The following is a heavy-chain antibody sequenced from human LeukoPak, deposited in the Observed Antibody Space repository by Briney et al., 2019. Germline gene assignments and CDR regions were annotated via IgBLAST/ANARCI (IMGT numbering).Heavy chain of an antibody. CDR1: NYNFSDYT. Sequence: ASVKVSCKASNYNFSDYTINWVRQAPGQGLEWMGWISPKNGDTNPAQRFQGRVTMTTETSTTTAYMDLRNPTSDDTAVYFCARGPLYGDYYCDFWGQGTLVTVSS. V-gene: IGHV1-18*01. D-gene: IGHD4-17*01. CDR2: ISPKNGDT. CDR3: ARGPLYGDYYCDF. J-gene: IGHJ4*02.